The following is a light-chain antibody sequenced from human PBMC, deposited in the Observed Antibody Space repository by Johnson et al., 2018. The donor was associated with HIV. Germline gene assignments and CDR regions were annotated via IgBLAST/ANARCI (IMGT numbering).Light chain of an antibody. J-gene: IGLJ1*01. Sequence: HSVLTQPPSVSAAPGQKVTISCSGSSSNIGNNYVSWYQQLPGTAPKLLIYENNKRPSGIPDRFSGSKSGTSATLGITGLQTGDEADDYCGTWDSSLSAYVFGTGTKFTVL. V-gene: IGLV1-51*02. CDR3: GTWDSSLSAYV. CDR2: ENN. CDR1: SSNIGNNY.